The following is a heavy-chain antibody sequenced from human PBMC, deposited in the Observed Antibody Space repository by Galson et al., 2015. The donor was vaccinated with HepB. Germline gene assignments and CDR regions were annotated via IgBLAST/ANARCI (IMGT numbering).Heavy chain of an antibody. CDR1: GFVFSAYS. V-gene: IGHV3-48*01. J-gene: IGHJ4*02. D-gene: IGHD6-13*01. Sequence: SLRLSCAASGFVFSAYSMTWVRQAPGKGLEWVSYIYRNGVTIYYADSVQGRFTISRDNAKNSLYLQMNSLRAGDTAVYYCARDSGITEADDYWGQGTLVTVSS. CDR2: IYRNGVTI. CDR3: ARDSGITEADDY.